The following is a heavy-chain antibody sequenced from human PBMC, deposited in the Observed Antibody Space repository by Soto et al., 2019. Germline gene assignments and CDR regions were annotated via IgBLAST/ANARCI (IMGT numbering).Heavy chain of an antibody. J-gene: IGHJ6*02. CDR2: INHSGST. CDR3: ARGEDAFFYYGLDV. Sequence: LSLTCAVYGGSFSGYYWSWIRQPPGKGLEWIGEINHSGSTNYNPSLKSRVTMSVDTSKSQFSLKLTSVTAADTAVYYCARGEDAFFYYGLDVWGQGITVTVSS. V-gene: IGHV4-34*01. CDR1: GGSFSGYY.